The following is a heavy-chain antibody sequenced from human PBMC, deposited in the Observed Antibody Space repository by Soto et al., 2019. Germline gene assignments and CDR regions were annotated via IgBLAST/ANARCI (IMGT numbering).Heavy chain of an antibody. CDR1: GFTFSSYA. J-gene: IGHJ5*02. V-gene: IGHV3-23*01. D-gene: IGHD2-21*01. CDR3: ARVVVVFERPTPTVTYERWFDP. Sequence: GGSLRLSCAASGFTFSSYAMSWVRQAPGKGLEWVSAISGSGGSTYYADSVKGRFTISRDNAKNSLYLQMNSLRAEDTAVYYCARVVVVFERPTPTVTYERWFDPWGQGTLVTVSS. CDR2: ISGSGGST.